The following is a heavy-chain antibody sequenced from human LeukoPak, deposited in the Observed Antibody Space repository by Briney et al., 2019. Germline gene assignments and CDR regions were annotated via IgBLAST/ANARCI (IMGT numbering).Heavy chain of an antibody. CDR1: GFTFNNAW. CDR2: IKSKIDGGTT. J-gene: IGHJ4*02. CDR3: TTPLAMGVDY. V-gene: IGHV3-15*01. D-gene: IGHD1-26*01. Sequence: PGGSLRLSCAASGFTFNNAWMSWVRQAPGKGLEWVGRIKSKIDGGTTDYAAPGKGRFTSSRDDKKNTMYLQMDSLKTEDTGVYYCTTPLAMGVDYWGQGTLVTVSS.